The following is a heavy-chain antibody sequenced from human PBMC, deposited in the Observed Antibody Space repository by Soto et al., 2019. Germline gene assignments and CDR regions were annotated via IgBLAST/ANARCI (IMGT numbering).Heavy chain of an antibody. CDR3: AREGLGYGMDV. CDR1: GFTFSSYA. J-gene: IGHJ6*02. Sequence: GSLRLSCAASGFTFSSYAMHWVRQAPGKGLEWVAVISYDGSNKYYADSVKGRFTISRDNSKNTLYLQMNSLRAEDTAVYYCAREGLGYGMDVWGQGTTVTVSS. CDR2: ISYDGSNK. D-gene: IGHD2-15*01. V-gene: IGHV3-30-3*01.